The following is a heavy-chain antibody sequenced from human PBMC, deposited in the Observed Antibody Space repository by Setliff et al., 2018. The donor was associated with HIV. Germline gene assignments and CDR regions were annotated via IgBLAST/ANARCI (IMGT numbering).Heavy chain of an antibody. CDR3: ARSIHGGGSEPFDT. Sequence: LSLTCAVYGGSFSGYYWSWIRQPAGKGLQWIGRIYYVGWSKYNPSLEDRVTMSVDTSNNQFSLSLRSVTAADTAIYYCARSIHGGGSEPFDTWGQGILVTVSS. D-gene: IGHD3-10*01. CDR2: IYYVGWS. CDR1: GGSFSGYY. J-gene: IGHJ5*02. V-gene: IGHV4-59*10.